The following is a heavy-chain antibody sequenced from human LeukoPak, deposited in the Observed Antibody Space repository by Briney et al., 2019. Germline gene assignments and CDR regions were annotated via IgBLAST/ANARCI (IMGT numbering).Heavy chain of an antibody. Sequence: PSETLSLTCAVYGGSFSGDYWCWIRPPPRKGLGWIGEINHSGSTNYNPSLQSRVTISVDTSKNQFSLKLSSVTAADTAVYYCARQRGYNPYYYGSGSYGGNPFDYWGQGNLVTVSS. V-gene: IGHV4-34*01. J-gene: IGHJ4*02. D-gene: IGHD3-10*01. CDR1: GGSFSGDY. CDR2: INHSGST. CDR3: ARQRGYNPYYYGSGSYGGNPFDY.